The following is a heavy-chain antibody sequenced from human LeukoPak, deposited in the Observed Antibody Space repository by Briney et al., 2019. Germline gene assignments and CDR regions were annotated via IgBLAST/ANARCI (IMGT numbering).Heavy chain of an antibody. Sequence: GGSLRLSCAASGFTFSSYSMNWVRQAPGKGLEWVSSISSSSSYIYYADSVKGRFTISRDNAKNSLYLQMNSLRAEDTAVYYCARAPPQYCSSTSCYVPDPPYYYYGMDVWGQGTTVTVSS. J-gene: IGHJ6*02. CDR3: ARAPPQYCSSTSCYVPDPPYYYYGMDV. CDR1: GFTFSSYS. D-gene: IGHD2-2*01. V-gene: IGHV3-21*01. CDR2: ISSSSSYI.